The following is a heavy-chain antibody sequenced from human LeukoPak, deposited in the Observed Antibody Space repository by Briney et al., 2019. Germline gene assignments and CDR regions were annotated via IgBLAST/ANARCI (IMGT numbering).Heavy chain of an antibody. CDR1: GFTFSTHA. CDR3: ARAIYGDYASTDYYYYYGLDV. V-gene: IGHV3-64*01. J-gene: IGHJ6*02. Sequence: HPGESLRLSCVASGFTFSTHAMHWVRQAPGKGLEYVSGITINGGSTYYLNSVKGRFTVSRDNSKNTLFLQMGSLRAEDMAVYYCARAIYGDYASTDYYYYYGLDVWGQGTTVTVSS. D-gene: IGHD4-17*01. CDR2: ITINGGST.